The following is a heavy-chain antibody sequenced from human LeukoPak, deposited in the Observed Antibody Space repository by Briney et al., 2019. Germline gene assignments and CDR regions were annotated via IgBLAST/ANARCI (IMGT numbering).Heavy chain of an antibody. D-gene: IGHD3-22*01. V-gene: IGHV3-21*01. CDR2: ISSSSSYI. Sequence: GGSLRLSCAASGFTFSSYSMNWVRQAPGKGLEWVSSISSSSSYICYADSVKGRFTISRDNAKNSLYLQMNSLRAEDTAVYYCARDASYYYDSSGYWNYWGQGTLVTVSS. J-gene: IGHJ4*02. CDR1: GFTFSSYS. CDR3: ARDASYYYDSSGYWNY.